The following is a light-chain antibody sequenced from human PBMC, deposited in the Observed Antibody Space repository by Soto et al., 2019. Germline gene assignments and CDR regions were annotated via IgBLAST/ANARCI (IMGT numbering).Light chain of an antibody. J-gene: IGKJ2*01. Sequence: EILSTQSPGTLSLSPGERATLSCRASQSVRNSYLAWYQQKPGQAPRLLIHGASGRATGIPDRFSGSGSGTDFTLTFSRLEPEDFAVYYCQQYGSSPYTFGQGTKLEI. V-gene: IGKV3-20*01. CDR2: GAS. CDR1: QSVRNSY. CDR3: QQYGSSPYT.